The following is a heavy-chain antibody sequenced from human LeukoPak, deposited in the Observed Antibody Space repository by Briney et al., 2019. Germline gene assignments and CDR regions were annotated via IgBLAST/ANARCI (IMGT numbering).Heavy chain of an antibody. D-gene: IGHD3-22*01. Sequence: PGGSLRLSCAGSGFTFINYGMIWVRQAPGKGLEWVAVISYDGSNKYNADSVKGRFTISRDNSKNTLYLQMNSLRAEDTAVCYCAKDGSYDSSGYYSDYWGQGTLVTVSS. CDR2: ISYDGSNK. J-gene: IGHJ4*02. CDR1: GFTFINYG. CDR3: AKDGSYDSSGYYSDY. V-gene: IGHV3-30*18.